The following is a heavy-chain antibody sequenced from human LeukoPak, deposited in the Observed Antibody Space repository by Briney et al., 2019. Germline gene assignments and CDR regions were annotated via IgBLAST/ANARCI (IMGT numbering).Heavy chain of an antibody. J-gene: IGHJ4*02. CDR1: GFTFSSYG. V-gene: IGHV3-33*01. Sequence: GRSLRLSCAASGFTFSSYGMQWVRQAPGKGLEWVAVIWSDGSKKYYLDSVKGRFTVSRDNSKNTLYLQMNSLRVEDTAVYYCARDQSGYDFGFDYWGQGTLVTVSS. CDR3: ARDQSGYDFGFDY. CDR2: IWSDGSKK. D-gene: IGHD5-12*01.